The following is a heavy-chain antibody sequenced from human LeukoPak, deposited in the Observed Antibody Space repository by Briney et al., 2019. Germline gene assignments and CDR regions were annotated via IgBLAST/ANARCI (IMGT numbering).Heavy chain of an antibody. J-gene: IGHJ4*02. V-gene: IGHV1-18*01. CDR2: ISAYNGNT. CDR1: GYTFTSYG. D-gene: IGHD6-19*01. CDR3: ARDHMRYSSGWAADY. Sequence: ASVKVSCKASGYTFTSYGISWVRQAPGQGLEWMGWISAYNGNTNYAQKLQGRVTMTTDTSTSTAYMELRSLRSDDTAVYYCARDHMRYSSGWAADYWGQGTLVTVSS.